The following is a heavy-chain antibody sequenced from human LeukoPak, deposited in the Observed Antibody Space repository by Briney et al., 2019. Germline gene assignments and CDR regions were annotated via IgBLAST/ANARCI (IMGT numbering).Heavy chain of an antibody. CDR3: ARVASPLRYLEWLFTDY. D-gene: IGHD3-3*01. J-gene: IGHJ4*02. V-gene: IGHV3-21*01. Sequence: KTGGSLRLSCVGSGFSFSTYSMIWVRQAPGKGLEWVSSISSNNNFIYYAESVKGRFTISRDSAKGSPFLQMNSLRAEDTALYFCARVASPLRYLEWLFTDYWGQGTQVTVTS. CDR1: GFSFSTYS. CDR2: ISSNNNFI.